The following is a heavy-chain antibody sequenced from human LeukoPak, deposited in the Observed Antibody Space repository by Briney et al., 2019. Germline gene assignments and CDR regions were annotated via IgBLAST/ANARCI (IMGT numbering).Heavy chain of an antibody. CDR2: ISSSRSYI. J-gene: IGHJ4*02. D-gene: IGHD2-2*01. CDR3: ARDCSHAIDY. V-gene: IGHV3-21*01. CDR1: GFTFSSYS. Sequence: GGSLRLSCAASGFTFSSYSMNWVRQAPGKGLEWVSLISSSRSYIYYADSVKGRFTISRDNAKNSLYLQMNSLRAEDTAVYYCARDCSHAIDYWGQGPLVTVSS.